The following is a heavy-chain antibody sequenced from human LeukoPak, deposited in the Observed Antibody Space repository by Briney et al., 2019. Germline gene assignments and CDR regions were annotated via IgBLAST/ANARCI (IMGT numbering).Heavy chain of an antibody. Sequence: ASVKVSCKASGYTFTSYGISWVRQAPGQGLEWMGWISAYNGNTNYAQKLQGRVTMTTDTSTSTACMELRSLRSDDTAVYYCARADCSSTSCYIFDYWGQGTLVTVSS. CDR2: ISAYNGNT. CDR1: GYTFTSYG. V-gene: IGHV1-18*01. J-gene: IGHJ4*02. D-gene: IGHD2-2*02. CDR3: ARADCSSTSCYIFDY.